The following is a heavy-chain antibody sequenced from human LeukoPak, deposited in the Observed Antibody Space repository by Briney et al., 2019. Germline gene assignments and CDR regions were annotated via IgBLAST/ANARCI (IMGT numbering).Heavy chain of an antibody. V-gene: IGHV4-59*01. CDR2: IYYSGST. CDR1: GGSISSYY. Sequence: SETLSLTCTVSGGSISSYYWSWIRQPPGKGLEWIGYIYYSGSTNYNPSLKSRVTISVDTSKNQFSLKLSSVTAADTAVYYCVRDEIAVADSRYMDVWGKGTTVTVSS. D-gene: IGHD6-19*01. J-gene: IGHJ6*03. CDR3: VRDEIAVADSRYMDV.